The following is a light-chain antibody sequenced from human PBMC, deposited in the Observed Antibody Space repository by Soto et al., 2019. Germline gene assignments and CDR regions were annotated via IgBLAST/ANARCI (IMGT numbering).Light chain of an antibody. CDR1: SNDIGTYNY. CDR2: EVS. J-gene: IGLJ2*01. V-gene: IGLV2-14*01. Sequence: QSALTQPASVSGSPGQSITISCTGTSNDIGTYNYVSWYQQHPGKAPKLMIYEVSNRPSGVSIRFSGSKSGNTASLTISGLQAEDEADYYCSSYRTSSTPLFGGGTQLTVL. CDR3: SSYRTSSTPL.